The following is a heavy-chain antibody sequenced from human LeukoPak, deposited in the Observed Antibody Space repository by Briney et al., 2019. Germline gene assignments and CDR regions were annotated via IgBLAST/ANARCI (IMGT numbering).Heavy chain of an antibody. CDR2: ISYDGSNK. J-gene: IGHJ2*01. V-gene: IGHV3-30-3*01. D-gene: IGHD3-22*01. Sequence: GGSLRLSCAASGFTFSNYAMNWVRQAPGKGLEWVAVISYDGSNKYYADSVKGRFTISRDNSKNTLYLQMNSLRAEDTAVYYCARGPQNYDDSSGVSPWYFDLWGRGTLVTVSS. CDR3: ARGPQNYDDSSGVSPWYFDL. CDR1: GFTFSNYA.